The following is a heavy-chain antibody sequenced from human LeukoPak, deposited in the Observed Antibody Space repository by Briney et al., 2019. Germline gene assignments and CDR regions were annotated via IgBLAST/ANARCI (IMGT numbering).Heavy chain of an antibody. V-gene: IGHV4-30-4*08. CDR3: ARSSGYKRYFDY. CDR2: IYYSGST. D-gene: IGHD3-22*01. Sequence: SQTLSLTCTVSGGSISSGDYYWSWVRQPPGKGLEWIGYIYYSGSTYYNPSLKSRVTISVDTSKNQFSLKLSSVTAADTAVYYCARSSGYKRYFDYWGQGTLVTVSS. J-gene: IGHJ4*02. CDR1: GGSISSGDYY.